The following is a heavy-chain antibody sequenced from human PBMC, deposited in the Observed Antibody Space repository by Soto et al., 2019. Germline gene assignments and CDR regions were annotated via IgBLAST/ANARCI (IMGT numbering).Heavy chain of an antibody. D-gene: IGHD1-1*01. CDR3: ARDRGTTGTCFDY. CDR2: INPNSGGT. Sequence: ASVKVSCKASGYTFTGYYMHWVRQAPGQGLEWKGWINPNSGGTNYAQKFQGWVTMTRDTSISTAYMELSRLRSDDTAVYYCARDRGTTGTCFDYWGQGTLVTVSS. J-gene: IGHJ4*02. CDR1: GYTFTGYY. V-gene: IGHV1-2*04.